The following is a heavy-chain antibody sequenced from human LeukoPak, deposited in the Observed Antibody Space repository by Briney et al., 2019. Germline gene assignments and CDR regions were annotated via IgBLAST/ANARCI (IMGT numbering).Heavy chain of an antibody. CDR2: IWYDGSNK. CDR3: ARVQVEGPVTSFVFDY. J-gene: IGHJ4*02. Sequence: GGSLRLSCAASGFTFSSYGMHWVRQAPGKGLEWVAVIWYDGSNKYYADSVKGRFTISRDNSKNTLYLQMNSLRAEDTAVYYCARVQVEGPVTSFVFDYWGQGTLVTVSS. V-gene: IGHV3-33*01. CDR1: GFTFSSYG. D-gene: IGHD4-17*01.